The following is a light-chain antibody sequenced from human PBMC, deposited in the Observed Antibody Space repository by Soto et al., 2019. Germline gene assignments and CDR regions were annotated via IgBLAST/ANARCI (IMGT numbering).Light chain of an antibody. CDR1: QSISSR. CDR2: KAS. J-gene: IGKJ2*01. CDR3: QQYNSYSYT. V-gene: IGKV1-5*03. Sequence: DIPMTQSPSTLSASVGDRVTITCRASQSISSRLAWYQQKPGKAPKLLIYKASSVESGVPSRFRGSGSGTEFTLTISSLKPDDFATYYCQQYNSYSYTFGQGTKLEIK.